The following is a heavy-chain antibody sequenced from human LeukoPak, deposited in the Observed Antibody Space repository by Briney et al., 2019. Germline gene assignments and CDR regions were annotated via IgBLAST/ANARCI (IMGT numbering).Heavy chain of an antibody. CDR2: ISYDGSNK. CDR3: AKLRYFDWLLLPSDY. CDR1: GFTFSSYG. D-gene: IGHD3-9*01. V-gene: IGHV3-30*18. J-gene: IGHJ4*02. Sequence: PGGSLRLSCAASGFTFSSYGMHWVRQAPGKGLEWVAVISYDGSNKYYADSVEGRFTISRDNSKNTLYLQMNSLRAEDTAVYYCAKLRYFDWLLLPSDYWGQGTLVTVSS.